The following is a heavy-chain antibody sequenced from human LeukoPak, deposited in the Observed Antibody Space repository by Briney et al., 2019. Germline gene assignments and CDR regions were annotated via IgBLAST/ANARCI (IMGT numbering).Heavy chain of an antibody. Sequence: ASVKVSCKASGGTFSSYAISWVRQAPGQGLEWMEGIIPIFGTANYAQKFQSRVTITADESTSTAYMELSSLRSEDTAVYYCARDTPHYYGSGSYVLDAFDIWGQGTMVTVSS. CDR2: IIPIFGTA. V-gene: IGHV1-69*13. J-gene: IGHJ3*02. CDR3: ARDTPHYYGSGSYVLDAFDI. CDR1: GGTFSSYA. D-gene: IGHD3-10*01.